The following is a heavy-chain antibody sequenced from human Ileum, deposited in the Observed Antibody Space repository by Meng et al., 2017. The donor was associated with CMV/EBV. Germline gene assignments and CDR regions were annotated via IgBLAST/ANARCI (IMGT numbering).Heavy chain of an antibody. Sequence: QRQQAGQGLVKPPETPSLTCTVSGDSISSGRHFWGWIRQAPGKGLEWIATIHYTETTHYNPSLKSRITISVDTSKNQISLKVNSVTAADTAMYYCAADISTAWFYYWGQGTLVTVSS. CDR2: IHYTETT. D-gene: IGHD2-2*01. V-gene: IGHV4-39*07. CDR3: AADISTAWFYY. J-gene: IGHJ4*02. CDR1: GDSISSGRHF.